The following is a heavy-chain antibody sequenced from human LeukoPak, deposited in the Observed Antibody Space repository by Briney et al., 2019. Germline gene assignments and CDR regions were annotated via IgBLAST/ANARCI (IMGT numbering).Heavy chain of an antibody. CDR3: ARDERDYYDSSGYFNWFDP. D-gene: IGHD3-22*01. Sequence: PGGSLRLSCAASGFTFSDYYMSWIRQAPGKGLEWVSYISSSGSTIYYADSVKGRFTISRDNAKNSLYLQMNSLRAEDTAVYYCARDERDYYDSSGYFNWFDPWGQGTLVTVSS. CDR1: GFTFSDYY. CDR2: ISSSGSTI. J-gene: IGHJ5*02. V-gene: IGHV3-11*01.